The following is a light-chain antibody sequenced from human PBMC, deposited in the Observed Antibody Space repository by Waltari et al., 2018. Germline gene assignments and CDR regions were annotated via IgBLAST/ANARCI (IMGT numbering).Light chain of an antibody. J-gene: IGLJ2*01. CDR1: QLGDKY. Sequence: SYELTQPPSVSVSPGQTASITCPGDQLGDKYACWYQQKPGQSPVLVIYQDSKRPSGSPERFSGSNSGNTATLTISGTQAMDEADYYCQAWDSSGGVFGGGTKLTVL. CDR3: QAWDSSGGV. V-gene: IGLV3-1*01. CDR2: QDS.